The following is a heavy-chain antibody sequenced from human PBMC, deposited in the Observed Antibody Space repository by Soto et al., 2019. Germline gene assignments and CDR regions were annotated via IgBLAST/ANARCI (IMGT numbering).Heavy chain of an antibody. V-gene: IGHV4-31*03. J-gene: IGHJ2*01. D-gene: IGHD2-8*01. CDR2: TSYSGST. CDR1: GDSISSGGYY. Sequence: QVQLQESGPGLVKPSQTLSLTCSVSGDSISSGGYYWNWIRQLPGKGLDWIGYTSYSGSTYYNPSLNSCATISVDTSNNQYSLKLTSVTAADTAVYYCARDEWAQFDWSFDLWGRGTLVTVSS. CDR3: ARDEWAQFDWSFDL.